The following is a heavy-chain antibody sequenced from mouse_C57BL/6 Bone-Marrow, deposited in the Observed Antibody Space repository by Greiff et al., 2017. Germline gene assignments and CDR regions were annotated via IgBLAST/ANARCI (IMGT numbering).Heavy chain of an antibody. J-gene: IGHJ1*03. V-gene: IGHV1-85*01. CDR1: GYTFTSYD. CDR2: IYPRDGST. CDR3: ARDYGSSYWYFDV. D-gene: IGHD1-1*01. Sequence: QVQLQQSGPELVKPGASVKLSCKASGYTFTSYDINWVKQRPGQGLEWIGWIYPRDGSTKYNEKFKGKAKLTVATTSSTAYMELHSLTSEDSAVDFCARDYGSSYWYFDVWGTGTTVTVSS.